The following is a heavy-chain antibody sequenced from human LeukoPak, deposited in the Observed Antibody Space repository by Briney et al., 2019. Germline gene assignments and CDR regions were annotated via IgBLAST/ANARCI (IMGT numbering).Heavy chain of an antibody. D-gene: IGHD3-9*01. J-gene: IGHJ4*02. CDR1: GGSFSGYY. Sequence: SETLSLTCAVYGGSFSGYYWSWIRQPPGKGLEWIGYIYYSGSTNYNPSLKSRVTISVDTSKNQFSLKLSSVTAADTAVYYCARQAFDWLSYQPKHYFDYWGQGTLVTVSS. CDR2: IYYSGST. V-gene: IGHV4-59*08. CDR3: ARQAFDWLSYQPKHYFDY.